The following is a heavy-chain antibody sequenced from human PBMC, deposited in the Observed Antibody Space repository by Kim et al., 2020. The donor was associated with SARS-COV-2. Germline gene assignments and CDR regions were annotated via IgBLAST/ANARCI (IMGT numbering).Heavy chain of an antibody. V-gene: IGHV4-39*01. D-gene: IGHD3-10*01. J-gene: IGHJ4*02. Sequence: SLKSRVTISVDTSKNQFSLKLSSVTAADTAVYYCARPGRLWFGEYSFDYWGQGTLVTVSS. CDR3: ARPGRLWFGEYSFDY.